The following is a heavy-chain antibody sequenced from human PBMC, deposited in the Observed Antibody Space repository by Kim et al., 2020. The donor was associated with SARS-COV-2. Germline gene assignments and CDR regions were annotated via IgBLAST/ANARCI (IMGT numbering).Heavy chain of an antibody. V-gene: IGHV3-53*01. CDR3: ARGWYYDSRGYYFDY. D-gene: IGHD3-22*01. J-gene: IGHJ4*02. CDR1: GFSVSSNY. CDR2: IYSGGNI. Sequence: GGSLRLSCAGSGFSVSSNYMSWVRQAPGKGLEWVSVIYSGGNIFYADSVKGRFTISRDNSENTLYLQMNSLRAEDTAVYYCARGWYYDSRGYYFDYWGRGTLVTVST.